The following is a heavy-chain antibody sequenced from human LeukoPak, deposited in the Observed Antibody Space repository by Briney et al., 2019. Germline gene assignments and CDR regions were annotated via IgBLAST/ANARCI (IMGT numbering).Heavy chain of an antibody. CDR3: ARRRDSTNNWFDP. D-gene: IGHD1-1*01. J-gene: IGHJ5*02. CDR2: ISAYNGNT. V-gene: IGHV1-18*01. Sequence: ASVNVSCKASGGTFSSYAISWVRQAPGQGLEWMGWISAYNGNTKYAQKFQGRVTMTTDTSTSTAYMELRSLRSDDTAVYYCARRRDSTNNWFDPWGQGTLVTVSS. CDR1: GGTFSSYA.